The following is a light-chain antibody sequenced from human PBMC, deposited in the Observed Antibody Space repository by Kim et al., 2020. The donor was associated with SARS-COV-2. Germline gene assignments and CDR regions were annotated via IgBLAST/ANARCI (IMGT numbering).Light chain of an antibody. Sequence: EIVLTQSPGTLSLSPGERATLSCRASQSVRSSYLAWYQQKPGQAPRLLFYTASSRATGIPDRFSGSGSGTDFTLTISRLEPEDFAVYYCQQYGSTPVTFGPGTKVDIK. V-gene: IGKV3-20*01. CDR3: QQYGSTPVT. CDR1: QSVRSSY. J-gene: IGKJ3*01. CDR2: TAS.